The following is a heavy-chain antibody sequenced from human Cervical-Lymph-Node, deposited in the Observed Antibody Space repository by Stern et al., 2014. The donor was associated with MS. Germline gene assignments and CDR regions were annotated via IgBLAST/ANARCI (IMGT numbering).Heavy chain of an antibody. CDR1: GYTFTNNW. Sequence: VQLVQSGAEVKKPGESLKIYCKGSGYTFTNNWIAWVRQMPGKGLECMGIIYPPDSNTRYSPSFQGQVPISVDKYSNTAYLQWSSLTASDSAMYYCARQGCGSTSCHSIDYWGQGTLITVSS. V-gene: IGHV5-51*01. CDR2: IYPPDSNT. CDR3: ARQGCGSTSCHSIDY. D-gene: IGHD2-2*02. J-gene: IGHJ4*02.